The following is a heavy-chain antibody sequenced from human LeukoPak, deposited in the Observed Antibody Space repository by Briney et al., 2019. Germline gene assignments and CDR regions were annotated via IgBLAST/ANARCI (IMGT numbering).Heavy chain of an antibody. Sequence: GGSLRLSCAASGFTFSSYWISWVRQAPGKGLEWVANIKQDGSEKYYVDSVKGRFTISRDNAKNSLYLQMNSLRAEDTAVYYCARFPGEAGTDGGSDYWGQGTLVTVSS. V-gene: IGHV3-7*01. CDR3: ARFPGEAGTDGGSDY. D-gene: IGHD1-7*01. J-gene: IGHJ4*02. CDR2: IKQDGSEK. CDR1: GFTFSSYW.